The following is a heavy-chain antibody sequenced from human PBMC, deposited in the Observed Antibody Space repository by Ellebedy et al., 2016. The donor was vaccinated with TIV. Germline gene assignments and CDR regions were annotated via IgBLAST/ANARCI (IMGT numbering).Heavy chain of an antibody. CDR2: ITRDAGYT. V-gene: IGHV3-43*01. CDR3: ATEKLKYFDY. J-gene: IGHJ4*02. Sequence: GESLKISCAASGFTFPDYTMHWVRQPPGKGLEWVSFITRDAGYTVYADSVKGRFTISRDNSKNSLYLQMSNLRTEDTAFYYCATEKLKYFDYWGQGTVVTVSS. CDR1: GFTFPDYT.